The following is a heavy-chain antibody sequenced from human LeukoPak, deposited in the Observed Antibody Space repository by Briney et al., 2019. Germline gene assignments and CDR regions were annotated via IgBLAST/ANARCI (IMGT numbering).Heavy chain of an antibody. CDR1: GYTFTSYY. CDR2: INPSGGST. Sequence: ASVKVSCKASGYTFTSYYMHWVREAPGQGLEWMGIINPSGGSTSYAQKFQGRVTMTTDTSTSTVYMELSSLRSEDTAVYYCARPVATDGDFDYWGQGTLVTVSS. CDR3: ARPVATDGDFDY. D-gene: IGHD5-12*01. V-gene: IGHV1-46*01. J-gene: IGHJ4*02.